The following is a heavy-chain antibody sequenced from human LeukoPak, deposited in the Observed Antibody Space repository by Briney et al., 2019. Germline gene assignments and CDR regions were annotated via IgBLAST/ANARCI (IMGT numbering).Heavy chain of an antibody. D-gene: IGHD3-10*01. CDR2: ISNYGGST. Sequence: GGSLRLSCSASGFTFSSYAMHWVRQAPGKGLEYVSAISNYGGSTYYADSVEGRFTISRDNSKDMLYLQMSSVRAEDTAVYYCVKDYYGSGSYSWFDPWGQGTLVTVSS. CDR3: VKDYYGSGSYSWFDP. V-gene: IGHV3-64D*06. J-gene: IGHJ5*02. CDR1: GFTFSSYA.